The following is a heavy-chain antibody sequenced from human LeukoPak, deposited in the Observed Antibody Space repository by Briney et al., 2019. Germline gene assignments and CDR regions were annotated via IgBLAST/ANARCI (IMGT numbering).Heavy chain of an antibody. CDR1: GFTFSAYW. CDR3: ASRAIYFDY. Sequence: GGSLRLSCAASGFTFSAYWMSWVRQAPGKGLEWVASMKHDGSEKYYVDSVKGRFTISRDNAKNSLYLQMNSLRAEDTAVYYCASRAIYFDYWGQGTLVTVCS. J-gene: IGHJ4*02. V-gene: IGHV3-7*01. D-gene: IGHD3-3*01. CDR2: MKHDGSEK.